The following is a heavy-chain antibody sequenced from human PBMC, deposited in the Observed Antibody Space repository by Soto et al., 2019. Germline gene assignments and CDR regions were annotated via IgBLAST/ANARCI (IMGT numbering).Heavy chain of an antibody. J-gene: IGHJ4*02. CDR1: AGSISIGGYY. CDR3: ARNDSGSKNFDY. V-gene: IGHV4-31*03. Sequence: SETLCVPCSFSAGSISIGGYYWSWIRLHPGKGLEWIGYISDNGRPYYNPSLKSRATISEDRSKNQLSLRLRSVTAADTAVYYCARNDSGSKNFDYWGQGTMVTVSS. D-gene: IGHD3-10*01. CDR2: ISDNGRP.